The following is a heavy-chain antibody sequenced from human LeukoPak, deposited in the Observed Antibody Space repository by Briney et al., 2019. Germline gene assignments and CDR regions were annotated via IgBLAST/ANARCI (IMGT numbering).Heavy chain of an antibody. CDR2: IIPILGIA. D-gene: IGHD4-17*01. CDR1: GGTFSSYA. V-gene: IGHV1-69*04. J-gene: IGHJ4*02. Sequence: SVKVSCKASGGTFSSYAISWVRQAPGQGLEWMGRIIPILGIANYAQKFQGRVTITADKSTSTAYMELSSLRSEDTAVYYCARDYGDYVGLFDYWGQGTLVTVSS. CDR3: ARDYGDYVGLFDY.